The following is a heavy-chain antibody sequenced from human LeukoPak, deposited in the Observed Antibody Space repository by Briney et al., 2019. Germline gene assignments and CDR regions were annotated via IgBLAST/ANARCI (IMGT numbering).Heavy chain of an antibody. CDR3: ARGKYRYAVDY. CDR2: IDPKRGVT. CDR1: GYTFTDHY. D-gene: IGHD5-18*01. V-gene: IGHV1-2*06. Sequence: ASVKVSCKASGYTFTDHYIHWVREAPGEGLEWMGRIDPKRGVTDYAQKFQGRVAMTRDTSISTVYMELSRLRSDDTAVYYCARGKYRYAVDYWGQGTRVTVPT. J-gene: IGHJ4*02.